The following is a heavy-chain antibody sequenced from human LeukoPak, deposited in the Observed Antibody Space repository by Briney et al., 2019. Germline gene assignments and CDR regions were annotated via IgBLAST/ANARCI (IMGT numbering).Heavy chain of an antibody. CDR3: TRELWPGDY. D-gene: IGHD3-16*01. CDR1: GFTSSDYW. V-gene: IGHV3-7*01. CDR2: IIKDGSDK. J-gene: IGHJ4*02. Sequence: GGSLRLSCEASGFTSSDYWMGWVRQAPGKGLEWVANIIKDGSDKYYVDSVKGRFTISRDNAKNSVYLQMSSLRVEDTAVYYCTRELWPGDYWGQGILVTVSS.